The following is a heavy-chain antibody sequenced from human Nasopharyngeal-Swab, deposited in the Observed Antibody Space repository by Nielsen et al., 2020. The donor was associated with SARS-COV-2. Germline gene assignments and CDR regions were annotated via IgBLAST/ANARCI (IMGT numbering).Heavy chain of an antibody. CDR2: IWYDGSNK. D-gene: IGHD4-23*01. Sequence: GGSLRLSCAVSGFIFRNYWMNWVRQAPGKGLEWVAVIWYDGSNKYYADSVKGRFTISRDNSKNTVYLQMNSLRAEDTAVYYCAAAPSGDYGGYWGQGTLVTVSS. CDR1: GFIFRNYW. CDR3: AAAPSGDYGGY. J-gene: IGHJ4*02. V-gene: IGHV3-33*08.